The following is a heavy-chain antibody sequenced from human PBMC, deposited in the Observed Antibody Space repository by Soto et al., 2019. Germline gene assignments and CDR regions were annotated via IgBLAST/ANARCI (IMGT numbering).Heavy chain of an antibody. CDR3: ARDIRGAN. Sequence: QVQLVESGGGLVKPGGSLRLSCTASGFTFTDHYVTWIRQAPGKGLEWVSYINSGGSNIYYADSVRGRFTISRDNAKNSVYLQMSILRAEDTAIYYCARDIRGANWGQGTLVIVSS. V-gene: IGHV3-11*01. J-gene: IGHJ4*02. CDR2: INSGGSNI. D-gene: IGHD3-10*01. CDR1: GFTFTDHY.